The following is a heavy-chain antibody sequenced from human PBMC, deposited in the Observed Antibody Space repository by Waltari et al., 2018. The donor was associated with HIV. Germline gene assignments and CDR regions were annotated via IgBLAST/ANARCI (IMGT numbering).Heavy chain of an antibody. CDR3: ARDLSLSDNYFGMDV. CDR2: ISFDGSNK. Sequence: QVHLVESGGGVVQPGKFLRPSCAASGFTFRNYAFHWVRQAPGKGLEWVAVISFDGSNKYYADSVKGRFTISRDNSKNTVYLQMNSLRAEDTAVYYCARDLSLSDNYFGMDVWGHGTTVTVSS. V-gene: IGHV3-30-3*01. J-gene: IGHJ6*02. CDR1: GFTFRNYA.